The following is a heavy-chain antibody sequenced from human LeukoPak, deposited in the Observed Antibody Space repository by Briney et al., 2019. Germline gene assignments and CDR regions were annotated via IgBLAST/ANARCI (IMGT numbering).Heavy chain of an antibody. J-gene: IGHJ4*02. CDR3: AKDRPPFDY. CDR2: IYSGGST. Sequence: GGSLRLSCAASGFTFSDYYMSWIRQAPGKGLEWVSVIYSGGSTYYADSVKGRFTISRHNSKNTLYLQMNSLRAEDTAVYYCAKDRPPFDYWGQGTLVTVSS. V-gene: IGHV3-53*04. CDR1: GFTFSDYY.